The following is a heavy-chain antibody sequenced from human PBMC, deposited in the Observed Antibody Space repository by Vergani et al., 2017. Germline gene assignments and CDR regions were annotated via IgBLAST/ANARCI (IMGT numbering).Heavy chain of an antibody. CDR3: ARAAYFYDSSVYYSVIDY. D-gene: IGHD3-22*01. CDR2: ISSSRSTI. CDR1: GFTFSSYG. J-gene: IGHJ4*02. V-gene: IGHV3-48*01. Sequence: EVQLVESGGGLVQPGGSLRLSCAASGFTFSSYGMNWVRQAPGQGLEWVSYISSSRSTIYYVDSVKGRFTISRDNAKNSLYLQMNSLRAEDTAVYYCARAAYFYDSSVYYSVIDYWGQGTLVTVSA.